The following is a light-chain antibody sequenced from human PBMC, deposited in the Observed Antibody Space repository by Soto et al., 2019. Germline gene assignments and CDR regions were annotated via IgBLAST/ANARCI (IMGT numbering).Light chain of an antibody. Sequence: QSVLTQPASVSGSPGQSITISCTGTSSDVGTYNLVSWYQQHPGKAPKLMIYEGSKRPSGVSNRFSGSKSGNTASLTISGLLAEDEADYYCCSYASSTTVVFGGGTTLTVL. CDR3: CSYASSTTVV. J-gene: IGLJ3*02. CDR1: SSDVGTYNL. V-gene: IGLV2-23*01. CDR2: EGS.